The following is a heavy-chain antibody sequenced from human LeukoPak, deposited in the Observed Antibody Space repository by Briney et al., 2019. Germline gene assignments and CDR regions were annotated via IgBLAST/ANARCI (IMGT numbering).Heavy chain of an antibody. CDR3: ARGPGCGHYFDY. Sequence: PGESLRLSCAASGFTFSSYAMHWVRQAPGKGLEWVGVISYDGSNKYYADSVKGRFTISRDKSKNTLYLQMNSLRAEDTAVYYRARGPGCGHYFDYWGQGALVTVSS. V-gene: IGHV3-30*04. J-gene: IGHJ4*02. CDR2: ISYDGSNK. D-gene: IGHD6-19*01. CDR1: GFTFSSYA.